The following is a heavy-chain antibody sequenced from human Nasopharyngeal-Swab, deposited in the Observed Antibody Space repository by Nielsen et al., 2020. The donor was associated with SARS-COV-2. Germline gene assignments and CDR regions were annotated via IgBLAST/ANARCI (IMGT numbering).Heavy chain of an antibody. J-gene: IGHJ3*02. V-gene: IGHV3-33*01. D-gene: IGHD1-26*01. CDR2: IWYDGSNK. CDR3: ARAPREGNAFDI. CDR1: GFTFSSYS. Sequence: GGSLRLSCAASGFTFSSYSMHWVRQAPGKGLERVAVIWYDGSNKYYADSVKGRFTISRDNSKNTLYLQMNGLRAEDTAVYYCARAPREGNAFDIWGQGTMVTVSS.